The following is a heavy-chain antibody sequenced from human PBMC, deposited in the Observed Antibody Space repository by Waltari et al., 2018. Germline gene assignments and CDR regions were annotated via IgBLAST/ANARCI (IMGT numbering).Heavy chain of an antibody. Sequence: QLQLQESGPGLVKPSETLSLTCTVSGDSISSGYYYWEWIRQPPGKGLEWIWSVYYSGPAYYNPSLKSRGTLSVDTPKNKSSLRLNSVTAADTAMYACARRRESRTVGFLIDYWGPGTLVTVSS. CDR2: VYYSGPA. D-gene: IGHD1-26*01. V-gene: IGHV4-39*01. J-gene: IGHJ4*02. CDR3: ARRRESRTVGFLIDY. CDR1: GDSISSGYYY.